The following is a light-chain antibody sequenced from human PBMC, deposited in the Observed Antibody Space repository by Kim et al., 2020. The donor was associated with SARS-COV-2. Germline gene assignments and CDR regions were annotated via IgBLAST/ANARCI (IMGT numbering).Light chain of an antibody. J-gene: IGKJ5*01. CDR1: QSVNSN. V-gene: IGKV3-15*01. CDR3: QQYNNWPPIT. Sequence: PGERATLSSTASQSVNSNLAWYQEKPGQAPTLLIYGASSRATGTPARFSGSGSGTEFTLTISSLQAEDFALYYCQQYNNWPPITFGQGTRLEIK. CDR2: GAS.